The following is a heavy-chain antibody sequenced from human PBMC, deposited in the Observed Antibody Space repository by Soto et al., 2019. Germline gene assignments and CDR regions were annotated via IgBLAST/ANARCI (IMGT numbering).Heavy chain of an antibody. CDR1: GGSVSSGSYY. Sequence: PSVTLSLTCTVSGGSVSSGSYYWSWIRQPPGKGLEWIGYIYYSGSTNYNPSLKSRVTISVDTSKNQFSLKLSSVTAADTAVYYCAREVGYYDSSGYYFFDYWGQGTLVTVSS. CDR3: AREVGYYDSSGYYFFDY. D-gene: IGHD3-22*01. CDR2: IYYSGST. J-gene: IGHJ4*02. V-gene: IGHV4-61*01.